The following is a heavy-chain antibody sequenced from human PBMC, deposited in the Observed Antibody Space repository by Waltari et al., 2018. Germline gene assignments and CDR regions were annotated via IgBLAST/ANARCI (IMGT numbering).Heavy chain of an antibody. D-gene: IGHD1-1*01. CDR3: ARDPGGWNVDY. CDR2: INTGYGNT. V-gene: IGHV1-3*04. CDR1: GYIFSSRA. J-gene: IGHJ4*02. Sequence: QVQLVQSGAEVKGPGASVKVSCKASGYIFSSRAMHWVRQAPEQRLEWMGWINTGYGNTKYSKKFHGRVICTRDTSASTAYMDLSGLTSDDTAVYYCARDPGGWNVDYWGQGTHVTVSS.